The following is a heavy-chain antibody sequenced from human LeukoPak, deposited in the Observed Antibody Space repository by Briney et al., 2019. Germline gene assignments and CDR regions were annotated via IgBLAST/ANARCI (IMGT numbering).Heavy chain of an antibody. J-gene: IGHJ4*02. CDR2: ISGSGGST. Sequence: PGGSLRLSCAASGFTFSSYAMSWVRQAPGKGLEWVSAISGSGGSTYYADSVKGRFTISRDNSKNTLYLQMNSLRAEDTAVYYCARKTYYYDSSGYYVQDYWGQGTLVTVSS. CDR3: ARKTYYYDSSGYYVQDY. D-gene: IGHD3-22*01. V-gene: IGHV3-23*01. CDR1: GFTFSSYA.